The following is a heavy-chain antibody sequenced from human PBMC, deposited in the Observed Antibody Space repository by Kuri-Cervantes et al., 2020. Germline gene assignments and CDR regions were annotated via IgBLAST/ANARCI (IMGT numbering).Heavy chain of an antibody. CDR2: ISAYNGNT. CDR3: ARDRYDILTGPPYYYYYGMDV. CDR1: GYTFTSYD. J-gene: IGHJ6*02. D-gene: IGHD3-9*01. V-gene: IGHV1-18*01. Sequence: ASVKVSCKASGYTFTSYDINWVRQAPGQGLEWMGWISAYNGNTNYAQKLQGRVTMTTDTSTSTAYMELRSLRSDDTAVYYCARDRYDILTGPPYYYYYGMDVWGQGTTVTVSS.